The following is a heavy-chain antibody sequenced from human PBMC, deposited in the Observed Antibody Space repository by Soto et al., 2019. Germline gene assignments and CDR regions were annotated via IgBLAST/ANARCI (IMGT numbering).Heavy chain of an antibody. V-gene: IGHV3-74*01. CDR1: GFIFKMYW. D-gene: IGHD3-10*01. Sequence: PWGSLRLSCETSGFIFKMYWIHFFRQFAGQGPQWVARITDDGSTTYYAASVEGRFTISRDNAKNALYLQMTSLRPDDTAVYYCTRGPRPTSIGTGAFWGQGTLVTVSS. J-gene: IGHJ4*02. CDR2: ITDDGSTT. CDR3: TRGPRPTSIGTGAF.